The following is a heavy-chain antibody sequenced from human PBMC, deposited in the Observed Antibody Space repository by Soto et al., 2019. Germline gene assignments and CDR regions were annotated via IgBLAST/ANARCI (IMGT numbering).Heavy chain of an antibody. D-gene: IGHD2-2*01. V-gene: IGHV1-2*04. CDR3: ARADPAAKRRYYYYYGMDV. CDR2: INPNSGGT. Sequence: ASVKVSCKASGYTFTGYYMHWVRQAPGQGLEWMGWINPNSGGTNYAQKFQGWVTMTRDTSISTAYMELSRLRSDDTAVYYCARADPAAKRRYYYYYGMDVWGQGTTVTVSS. CDR1: GYTFTGYY. J-gene: IGHJ6*02.